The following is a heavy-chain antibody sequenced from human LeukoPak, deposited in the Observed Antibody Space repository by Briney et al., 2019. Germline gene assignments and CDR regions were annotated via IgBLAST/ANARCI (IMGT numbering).Heavy chain of an antibody. CDR2: ISGSGGST. CDR3: AKGFRAAGSLYYFDY. J-gene: IGHJ4*02. Sequence: GGSLRLSCAASGFTFSSYAMSWVRQAPGKGLEWVSDISGSGGSTYYADSVKGRFTISRGNSKNTLYLQMNSLRAEDTAIYYCAKGFRAAGSLYYFDYWGQGTLVTVSS. CDR1: GFTFSSYA. V-gene: IGHV3-23*01. D-gene: IGHD6-13*01.